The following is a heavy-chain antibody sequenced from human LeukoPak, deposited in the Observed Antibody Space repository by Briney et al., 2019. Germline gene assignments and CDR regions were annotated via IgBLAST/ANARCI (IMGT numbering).Heavy chain of an antibody. J-gene: IGHJ5*02. CDR2: IIPIPGIA. D-gene: IGHD1-26*01. Sequence: SVKVSCKASGGTFSSYTISWVRQAPGQGLEWMGRIIPIPGIANYAQKFQGRVTITADKSTSTAYMELSSLRSEDTAVYYCARVRSGSNWFDPWGQGTLVTVSS. CDR1: GGTFSSYT. CDR3: ARVRSGSNWFDP. V-gene: IGHV1-69*02.